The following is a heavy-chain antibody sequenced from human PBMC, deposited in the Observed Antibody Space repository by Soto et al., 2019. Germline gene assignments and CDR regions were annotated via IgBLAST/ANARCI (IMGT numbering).Heavy chain of an antibody. D-gene: IGHD6-13*01. CDR2: IYPRDSDT. J-gene: IGHJ4*02. CDR1: LYIVTNYW. CDR3: ARKKQTAPGIKTGGKYYFDY. Sequence: VDSLNISCNFCLYIVTNYWIAFVLQMPGKGLEFIGIIYPRDSDTEYSPSFQRQVTTSAHRSISTAYLQWSSLKASDTAMYYCARKKQTAPGIKTGGKYYFDYWGQGTRVIVYS. V-gene: IGHV5-51*01.